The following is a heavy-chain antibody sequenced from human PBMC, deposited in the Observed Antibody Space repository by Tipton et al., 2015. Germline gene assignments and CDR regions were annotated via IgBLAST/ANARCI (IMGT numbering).Heavy chain of an antibody. CDR1: AYSISTDYY. D-gene: IGHD3-16*01. J-gene: IGHJ4*02. V-gene: IGHV4-38-2*02. CDR3: ARERENSYGSFDH. CDR2: ISHSGKT. Sequence: TLSLTCAVSAYSISTDYYWVWIRQPPGKGLEWIGAISHSGKTYSNPSLKSRVTISADTSKNQFSLRLTSVTAADTAVYYCARERENSYGSFDHWGQGSLVTVSS.